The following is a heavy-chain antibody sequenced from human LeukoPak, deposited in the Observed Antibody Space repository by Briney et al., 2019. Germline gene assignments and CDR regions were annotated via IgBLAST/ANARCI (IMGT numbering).Heavy chain of an antibody. CDR2: IYYSDSGIM. CDR3: ARRPPALGAFDI. CDR1: GGSISSSSYY. J-gene: IGHJ3*02. Sequence: SVTLSLTCSVSGGSISSSSYYWGWIRQPPGKGLEWIGSIYYSDSGIMYYNPSLKSRVTMSADTSKNQFSLRVSSVTAADTAVYYCARRPPALGAFDIWGQGTMVSVSS. V-gene: IGHV4-39*01.